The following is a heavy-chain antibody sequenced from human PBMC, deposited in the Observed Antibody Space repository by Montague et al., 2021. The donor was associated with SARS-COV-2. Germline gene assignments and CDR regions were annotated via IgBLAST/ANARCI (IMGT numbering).Heavy chain of an antibody. CDR3: ARNMAY. CDR2: MYETGNM. CDR1: SGSLSNYY. Sequence: SETVSLTCTVSSGSLSNYYWSWIRQSPDKGLEWIGYMYETGNMIYNPSLRSRVSISADTSKSQFSLRLTSVTAADSARYYCARNMAYWGQGVLVTV. V-gene: IGHV4-4*09. D-gene: IGHD2/OR15-2a*01. J-gene: IGHJ4*02.